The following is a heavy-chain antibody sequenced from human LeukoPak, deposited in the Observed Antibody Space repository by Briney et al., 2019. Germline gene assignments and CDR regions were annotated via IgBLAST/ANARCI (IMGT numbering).Heavy chain of an antibody. J-gene: IGHJ4*02. CDR1: GFTFSTYA. CDR2: ISGSGGSA. CDR3: ARGTPVPSFFDS. V-gene: IGHV3-23*01. Sequence: PGGSLRLSCAVSGFTFSTYAMSWVRQAPGKGLGCVSSISGSGGSAYYADSVKGRFTISRDNSKNTLYLQMNSLRAEDTAIYYCARGTPVPSFFDSWGQGTLVVTVSS. D-gene: IGHD4-11*01.